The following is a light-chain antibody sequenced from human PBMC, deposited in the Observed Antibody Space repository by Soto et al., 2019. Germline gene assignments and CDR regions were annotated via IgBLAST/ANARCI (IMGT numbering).Light chain of an antibody. V-gene: IGLV2-14*01. CDR1: SSDVGGYNY. CDR2: EVS. J-gene: IGLJ1*01. CDR3: SSYTSSSTRGV. Sequence: QSALTQPASVSGSPGQSITISCTGTSSDVGGYNYVSWYQQHPGKAPKLMIYEVSNRPSGVSNRFSGSKSGNTASLTISGLQAEGEADYYCSSYTSSSTRGVFGTGTKLTVL.